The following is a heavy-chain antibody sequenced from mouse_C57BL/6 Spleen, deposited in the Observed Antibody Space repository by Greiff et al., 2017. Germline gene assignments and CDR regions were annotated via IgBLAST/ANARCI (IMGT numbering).Heavy chain of an antibody. V-gene: IGHV1-54*01. CDR2: INPGSGGT. CDR1: GYAFTNSL. D-gene: IGHD2-2*01. CDR3: ARGYDAPAY. J-gene: IGHJ3*01. Sequence: QVQLKQSGAELVRPGTSVKVSCKASGYAFTNSLIEWVKQRPGQGLEWIGVINPGSGGTNYNEKFKGKATLTADKSSSTAYMQLSSLTSEDSAVYFCARGYDAPAYWGQGTLVTVSA.